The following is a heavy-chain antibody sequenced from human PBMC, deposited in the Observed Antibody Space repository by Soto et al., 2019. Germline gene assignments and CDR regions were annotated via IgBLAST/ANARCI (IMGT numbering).Heavy chain of an antibody. V-gene: IGHV1-3*01. CDR1: GYTFTIYA. D-gene: IGHD6-19*01. CDR2: INAGNGNT. Sequence: QVQLVQSGAEVKKPGASVKVSCKASGYTFTIYAMHWVRQAPGQRLEWMGWINAGNGNTKYSQKFQGRVTITRETSASTAYMELSSLRSEDAAVYYCARVIGGWYYFDYWGQGTLVTFSS. CDR3: ARVIGGWYYFDY. J-gene: IGHJ4*02.